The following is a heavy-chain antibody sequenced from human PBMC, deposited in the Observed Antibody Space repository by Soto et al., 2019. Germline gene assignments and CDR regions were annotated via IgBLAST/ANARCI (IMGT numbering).Heavy chain of an antibody. V-gene: IGHV3-23*01. Sequence: EVQLLESGGGLVQPGGSLRLSCAASGSTFSSYAMSWVRQAPGKGLEWVSAISGSGGSTYYADSVKGRFTISRDNSKNTLYLQMNSLRAEDTAVYYCAKAKHRYSGNVYYYYYMDVWGKGTTVTVSS. CDR3: AKAKHRYSGNVYYYYYMDV. CDR2: ISGSGGST. J-gene: IGHJ6*03. CDR1: GSTFSSYA. D-gene: IGHD3-10*01.